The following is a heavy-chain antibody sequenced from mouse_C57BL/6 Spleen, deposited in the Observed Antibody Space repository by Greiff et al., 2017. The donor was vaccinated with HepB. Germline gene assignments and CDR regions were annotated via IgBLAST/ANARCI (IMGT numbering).Heavy chain of an antibody. D-gene: IGHD1-1*01. J-gene: IGHJ1*03. CDR1: GFTFSSYA. V-gene: IGHV5-4*03. CDR2: ISDGGSYT. CDR3: ARDFNYYGSSYRWYFDV. Sequence: EVNVVESGGGLVKPGGSLKLSCAASGFTFSSYAMSWVRQTPEKRLEWVATISDGGSYTYYPDNVKGRFTISRDNAKNNLYLQMSHLKSEDTAMYYCARDFNYYGSSYRWYFDVWGTGTTVTVSS.